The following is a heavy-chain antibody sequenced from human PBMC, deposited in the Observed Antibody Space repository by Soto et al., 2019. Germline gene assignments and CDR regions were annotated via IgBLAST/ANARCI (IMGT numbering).Heavy chain of an antibody. CDR3: ARGVTMVRGVIHTPYFDY. Sequence: PSETLSLTCTVSGGSISSGGYYWSWIRQHPGKGLEWIGYIYSGSTYYNPSLKSRVTISVDTSKNQFSLKLSSVTAADTAVYYCARGVTMVRGVIHTPYFDYWGQGTLVTSPQ. V-gene: IGHV4-31*03. D-gene: IGHD3-10*01. CDR2: IYSGST. CDR1: GGSISSGGYY. J-gene: IGHJ4*02.